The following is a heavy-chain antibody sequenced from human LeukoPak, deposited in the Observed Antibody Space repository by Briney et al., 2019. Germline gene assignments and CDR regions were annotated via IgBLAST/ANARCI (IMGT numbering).Heavy chain of an antibody. Sequence: GGSLRLSCAASGFTFSSYWMHWVRQAPGKGLEWVSAISGSGGSTYYADSVKGRFTISRDNSKNTLYLQMNSLRAEDTAVYYCAKDQYSSGWYGSDYWGQGTLVTVSS. V-gene: IGHV3-23*01. CDR1: GFTFSSYW. CDR2: ISGSGGST. CDR3: AKDQYSSGWYGSDY. J-gene: IGHJ4*02. D-gene: IGHD6-19*01.